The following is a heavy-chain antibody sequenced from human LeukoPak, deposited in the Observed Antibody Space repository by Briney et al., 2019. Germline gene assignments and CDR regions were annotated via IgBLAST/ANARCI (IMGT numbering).Heavy chain of an antibody. V-gene: IGHV1-69*04. D-gene: IGHD3-22*01. CDR3: AREYYYDSSGYYYYYGMDV. CDR1: GGTFSSYA. CDR2: IIPILGIA. Sequence: SVKVSCKASGGTFSSYAISWVRQAPGQGLEWMGRIIPILGIANYAQKFQGRVTITADKSTSTAYMELSSLRSEDTAVYYCAREYYYDSSGYYYYYGMDVWGQGTTVTVSS. J-gene: IGHJ6*02.